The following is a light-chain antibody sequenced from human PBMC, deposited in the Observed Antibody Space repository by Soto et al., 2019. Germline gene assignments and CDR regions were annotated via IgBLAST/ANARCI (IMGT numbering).Light chain of an antibody. J-gene: IGKJ1*01. CDR2: EAS. V-gene: IGKV1-5*03. Sequence: DRQMTQSPSTLSASVGDRVTITCRASQDVNNWLAWYQQKPGKAPKLLIYEASSLVTGVPSRFGGSGSGTEFTLTISSLQPDDFATYYCQQYDSRLSFGQGTKVEVQ. CDR1: QDVNNW. CDR3: QQYDSRLS.